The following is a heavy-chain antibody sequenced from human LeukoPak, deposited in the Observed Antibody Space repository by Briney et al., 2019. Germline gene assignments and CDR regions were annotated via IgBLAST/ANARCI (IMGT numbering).Heavy chain of an antibody. CDR2: ITTNGGRT. CDR3: AIMHGYYDGTGYWVQ. Sequence: GGSLRLSCAASGFTFASYGMSWVRQAPGKGLEWVSFITTNGGRTSYSDSVEGRFTISRDNPRNTLYMQMNSLRDEDTAVYYCAIMHGYYDGTGYWVQWGQGTLVTVSS. CDR1: GFTFASYG. V-gene: IGHV3-23*01. D-gene: IGHD3-22*01. J-gene: IGHJ1*01.